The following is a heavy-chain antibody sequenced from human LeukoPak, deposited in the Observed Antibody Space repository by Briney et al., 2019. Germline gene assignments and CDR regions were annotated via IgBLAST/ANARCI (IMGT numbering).Heavy chain of an antibody. CDR3: AIDLHLFRTRPDFDF. CDR1: GYTFTGYY. Sequence: ASVKVSCKASGYTFTGYYMHWVRQAPGQGLEWMGWINPNSGGTNYAQKFQGRVTMTEDTSTDTAYMELSSLRSEDTAVYYCAIDLHLFRTRPDFDFWGQGTLVTASS. V-gene: IGHV1-2*02. CDR2: INPNSGGT. D-gene: IGHD3-10*01. J-gene: IGHJ4*02.